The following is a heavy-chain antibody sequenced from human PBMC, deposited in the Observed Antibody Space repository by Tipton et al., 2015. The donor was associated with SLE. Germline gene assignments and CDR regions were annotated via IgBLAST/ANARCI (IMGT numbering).Heavy chain of an antibody. J-gene: IGHJ3*02. CDR2: ISGTSTYI. CDR1: GFTFKTYS. D-gene: IGHD2-2*01. Sequence: SLRLSCAASGFTFKTYSMSWVRQSPGKGLEWVSFISGTSTYIDYADSVKGRFTISRDNAKNSLYLQMNSLRAEDTAVYYCAREAHATFDIWGQGTMVIVSS. CDR3: AREAHATFDI. V-gene: IGHV3-21*01.